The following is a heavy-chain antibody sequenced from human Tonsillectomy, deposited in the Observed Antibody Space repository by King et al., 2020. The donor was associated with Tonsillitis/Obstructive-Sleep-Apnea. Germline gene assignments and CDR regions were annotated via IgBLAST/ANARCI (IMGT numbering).Heavy chain of an antibody. CDR1: GFTFSSYA. CDR3: AKGTYGSGSYSVDY. CDR2: ISGSSGST. D-gene: IGHD3-10*01. Sequence: VQLVESGGGLVQPGVSLRLSCAASGFTFSSYAMSWVRQAPGKGLEWVSGISGSSGSTYHADSVKGRFTISRDNSKNTLYLQMNSLRAEDTAVYYCAKGTYGSGSYSVDYWGQGTLVTVSS. V-gene: IGHV3-23*04. J-gene: IGHJ4*02.